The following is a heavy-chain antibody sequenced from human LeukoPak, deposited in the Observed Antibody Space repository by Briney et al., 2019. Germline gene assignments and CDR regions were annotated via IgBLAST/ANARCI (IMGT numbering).Heavy chain of an antibody. V-gene: IGHV1-69*13. CDR2: IIPLFGKP. Sequence: SVKVSCKGSGGTFSSHAVSWVRQAPGQGLEWMGGIIPLFGKPNYAQKFQDRITIIADESTSTVYLELSNLRYEDMAVYYCARGSWSSSGFDPWGQGTLVTVSS. CDR3: ARGSWSSSGFDP. J-gene: IGHJ5*02. D-gene: IGHD3-10*01. CDR1: GGTFSSHA.